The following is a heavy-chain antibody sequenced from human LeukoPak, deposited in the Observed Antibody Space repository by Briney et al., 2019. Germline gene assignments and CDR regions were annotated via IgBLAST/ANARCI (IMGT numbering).Heavy chain of an antibody. V-gene: IGHV4-39*02. CDR2: ISSSGNT. J-gene: IGHJ4*02. CDR1: GGSTSSGNYY. CDR3: ARLGAGPTYYDFWSGYSSFYFDY. D-gene: IGHD3-3*01. Sequence: PSETLSLTCTISGGSTSSGNYYWGWIRQPPGKGLEWIGGISSSGNTYYNPSLKSRITISIDTSKNHFSLKLSSVTAADTAVYYCARLGAGPTYYDFWSGYSSFYFDYWGQGTLVTVSS.